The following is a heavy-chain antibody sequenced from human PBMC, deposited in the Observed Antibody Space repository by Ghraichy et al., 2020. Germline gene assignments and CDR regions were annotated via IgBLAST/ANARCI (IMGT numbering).Heavy chain of an antibody. CDR3: ARDMNGMDV. Sequence: SETLSLTCTVSGGSVSSGSYYWSWIRQPPGKGLEWIGYIYYSGSTNYNPSLKSRVTISVDTSKNQFSLKLSSVTAADTAVYYCARDMNGMDVWGQGTTVTVSS. CDR1: GGSVSSGSYY. J-gene: IGHJ6*02. CDR2: IYYSGST. V-gene: IGHV4-61*01.